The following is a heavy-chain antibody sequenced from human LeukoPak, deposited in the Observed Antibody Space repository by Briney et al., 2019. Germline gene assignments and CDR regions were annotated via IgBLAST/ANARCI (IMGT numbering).Heavy chain of an antibody. CDR1: GFTFRSYA. CDR2: ISYDGSNK. D-gene: IGHD3-3*01. V-gene: IGHV3-30-3*01. J-gene: IGHJ4*02. CDR3: ARDRNDFWSGYYTYYFDY. Sequence: GGFLRLSCAASGFTFRSYAMHWVRQAPGKGLEWVAVISYDGSNKYYADSVKGRFTISRDNSKNTLCLQMNSLRAEDTAVYYCARDRNDFWSGYYTYYFDYWGQGTLVTVSS.